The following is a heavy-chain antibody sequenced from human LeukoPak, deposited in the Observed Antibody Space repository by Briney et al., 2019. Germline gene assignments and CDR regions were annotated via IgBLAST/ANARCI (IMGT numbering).Heavy chain of an antibody. CDR1: GGPFSRYA. CDR3: ARVFRGLLGGSYYYFDS. D-gene: IGHD3-10*01. CDR2: ILPSFGTA. V-gene: IGHV1-69*13. J-gene: IGHJ4*02. Sequence: GASVKVSCRVSGGPFSRYAISWVRQAPGQGLEWMGGILPSFGTANYAQKFQVRVTITADESTGTAYMELSSLRSEDTAVYYCARVFRGLLGGSYYYFDSWAREPWSPSPQ.